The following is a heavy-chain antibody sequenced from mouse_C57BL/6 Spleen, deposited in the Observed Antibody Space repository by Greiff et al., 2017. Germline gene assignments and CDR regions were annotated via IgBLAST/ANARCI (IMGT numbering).Heavy chain of an antibody. CDR1: GFTFSSYA. CDR3: ARVGVGSPFGY. V-gene: IGHV5-4*01. J-gene: IGHJ2*01. Sequence: EVQLVESGGGLVKPGGSLKLSCAASGFTFSSYALSWVRQTPEKRLEWVATISDGGSYTYYPDNVKGRFTISRDNAKNNLYLQMSHLKSEDTAMYYCARVGVGSPFGYWGQGTTLTVAS. D-gene: IGHD2-2*01. CDR2: ISDGGSYT.